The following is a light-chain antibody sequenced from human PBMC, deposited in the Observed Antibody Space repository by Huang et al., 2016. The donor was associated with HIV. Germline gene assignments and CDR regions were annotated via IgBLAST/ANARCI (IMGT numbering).Light chain of an antibody. CDR1: QTVSSK. Sequence: EIMMTQSQATLSVSPGERATLSCRASQTVSSKLARYKQKPGQVPRRLIYGASTRDTCIPASVSGIGSEAEFTLTISSLQSEDFAVYYCQQYDNRPYTFGQGTKLEIK. CDR2: GAS. CDR3: QQYDNRPYT. V-gene: IGKV3-15*01. J-gene: IGKJ2*01.